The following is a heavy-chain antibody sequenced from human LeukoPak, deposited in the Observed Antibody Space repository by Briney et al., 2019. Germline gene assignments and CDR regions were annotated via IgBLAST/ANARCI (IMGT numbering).Heavy chain of an antibody. J-gene: IGHJ4*02. CDR1: GFTFGSYA. CDR2: ITDGGTYT. V-gene: IGHV3-23*01. D-gene: IGHD6-6*01. CDR3: VKGSSSSRPYYFDY. Sequence: GGSLRLSCAASGFTFGSYAISWVRQAPGKGLEWLSAITDGGTYTYHADSVKGRFTISRDNSKNTLYQQMNSLRVEDTAVYYCVKGSSSSRPYYFDYWGQGTLVTVSS.